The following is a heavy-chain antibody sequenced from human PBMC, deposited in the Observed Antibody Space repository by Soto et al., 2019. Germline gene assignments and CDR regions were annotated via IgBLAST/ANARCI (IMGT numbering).Heavy chain of an antibody. V-gene: IGHV4-61*05. CDR2: IHYSGTT. J-gene: IGHJ6*02. Sequence: TSETLSLTCRVSGDSISDTIYYWGWIRQPPGKGLEWIGYIHYSGTTNYNPSLKSRVTISVDTSKNQFSLKLSSVTAADTAVYYCARGEGFLEWLGYYYGMDVWGQGTTVTVSS. CDR1: GDSISDTIYY. D-gene: IGHD3-3*01. CDR3: ARGEGFLEWLGYYYGMDV.